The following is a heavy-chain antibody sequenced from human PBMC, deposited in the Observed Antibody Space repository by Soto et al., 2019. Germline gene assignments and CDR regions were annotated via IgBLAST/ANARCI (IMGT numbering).Heavy chain of an antibody. Sequence: ASETLSLTCTVSGASISSGDYFWSWIRQSPGKGLQWIGYIYYSGITYYNPSLKSRATISVDTSKNQFSLKLSSVTAADTAVYYCARDTAAIGQFDPWGQGTLVTVSS. V-gene: IGHV4-30-4*01. CDR2: IYYSGIT. D-gene: IGHD5-18*01. CDR3: ARDTAAIGQFDP. CDR1: GASISSGDYF. J-gene: IGHJ5*02.